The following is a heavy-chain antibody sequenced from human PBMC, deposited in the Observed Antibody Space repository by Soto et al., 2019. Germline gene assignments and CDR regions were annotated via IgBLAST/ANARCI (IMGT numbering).Heavy chain of an antibody. CDR1: GLKFSDAW. J-gene: IGHJ4*02. D-gene: IGHD1-26*01. V-gene: IGHV3-15*07. CDR2: IKSKGGGETK. CDR3: EWDTSGRFRTDQ. Sequence: EVQLVESGGGLVKPGDSLRLSCVVSGLKFSDAWMNWVLQAPGKGMAWVGRIKSKGGGETKDYAAPVKGRFAISRDGSRETLYWQINRLQTEDTAVYYCEWDTSGRFRTDQWGPGTLVTVSS.